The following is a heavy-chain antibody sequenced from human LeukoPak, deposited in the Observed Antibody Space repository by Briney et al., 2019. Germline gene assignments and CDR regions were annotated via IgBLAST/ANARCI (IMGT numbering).Heavy chain of an antibody. CDR1: GFTFSSYG. J-gene: IGHJ3*02. V-gene: IGHV3-30*18. CDR3: TKDSHAFDI. Sequence: GGSLRLSCAASGFTFSSYGMHWVRQAPGKGLEWVAVISYDGSNKYYADSVKGRFTISRDNSKNTLWLQMNSLRAEDTAVYYCTKDSHAFDIWGRGTMVTVSS. CDR2: ISYDGSNK.